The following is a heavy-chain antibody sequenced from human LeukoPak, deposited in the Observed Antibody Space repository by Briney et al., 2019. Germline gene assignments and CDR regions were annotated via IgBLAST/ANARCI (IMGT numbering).Heavy chain of an antibody. Sequence: PGGSLRLSCAASGFTFSSYWMSWVRQAPGKGLEWVANIKQDGSEKYYVDSVKGRFTISRDNAKNSLYLQMNSLRAEDTAVYYCAKQVAYYYDSSGHLGYWGQGTLVTVSS. J-gene: IGHJ4*02. CDR3: AKQVAYYYDSSGHLGY. D-gene: IGHD3-22*01. V-gene: IGHV3-7*03. CDR2: IKQDGSEK. CDR1: GFTFSSYW.